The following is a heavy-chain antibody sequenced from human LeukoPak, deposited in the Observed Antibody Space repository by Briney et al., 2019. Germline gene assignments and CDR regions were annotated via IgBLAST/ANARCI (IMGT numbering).Heavy chain of an antibody. CDR2: VSWNGSRT. V-gene: IGHV3-35*02. CDR3: AKGPNPTYYYYMDV. J-gene: IGHJ6*03. CDR1: GFTFSNSD. Sequence: GGSLRLSCAASGFTFSNSDMNWVHQAPGKGLEWVSGVSWNGSRTHYADSVKGQFIISRDNSKNSLYLQMSSLRAEDTALYYCAKGPNPTYYYYMDVWGKGTTVTVSS.